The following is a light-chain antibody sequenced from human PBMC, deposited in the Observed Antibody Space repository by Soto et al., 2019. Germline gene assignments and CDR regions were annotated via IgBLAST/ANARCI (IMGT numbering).Light chain of an antibody. J-gene: IGKJ1*01. CDR1: QSVSSNS. CDR3: QQYGSSPRT. CDR2: GAS. Sequence: EIVLTQSPGTLSLSPGERATLSCRASQSVSSNSLVWYRQRPGQAPRIIVYGASSRANGIPDRFSGSGSGTDFTLTISRLEPEDFAVYYCQQYGSSPRTFGQGTKVEI. V-gene: IGKV3-20*01.